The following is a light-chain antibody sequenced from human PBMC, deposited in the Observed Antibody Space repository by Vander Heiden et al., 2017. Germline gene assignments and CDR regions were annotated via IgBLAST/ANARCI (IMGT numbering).Light chain of an antibody. CDR2: DNN. J-gene: IGLJ2*01. V-gene: IGLV1-51*01. CDR1: SSNIGNNY. CDR3: ATWDTSLSAVV. Sequence: QSVLTQPPSVSPAPGQRVTISCSGRSSNIGNNYVSWYQHLPGTSPKLLIYDNNKRPSGIPDRFSGSKSGTSATLGITGLQTGDEADYYCATWDTSLSAVVFGGGTKLTVL.